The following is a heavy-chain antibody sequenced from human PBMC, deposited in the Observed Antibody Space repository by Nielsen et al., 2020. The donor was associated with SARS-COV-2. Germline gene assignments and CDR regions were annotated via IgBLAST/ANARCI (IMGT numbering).Heavy chain of an antibody. CDR2: ISGSGGST. D-gene: IGHD6-19*01. V-gene: IGHV3-23*01. CDR3: ARDWVPVAGHNYYGMDV. CDR1: GFTFSSYA. J-gene: IGHJ6*02. Sequence: GGSLRLSCAASGFTFSSYAMSWVRQAPGKGLEWVSAISGSGGSTYYADSVKGRFTISRDNSKNTLYLQMNSLRAEDTAVYYCARDWVPVAGHNYYGMDVWGQGTTVTVSS.